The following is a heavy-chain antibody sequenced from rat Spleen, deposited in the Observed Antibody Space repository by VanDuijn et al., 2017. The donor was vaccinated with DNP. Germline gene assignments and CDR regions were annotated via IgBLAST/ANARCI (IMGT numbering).Heavy chain of an antibody. CDR2: ISYDGSST. Sequence: EVQLVESGGGLVQPGRSLKLSCAASGFTFSDYNMAWVRQAPKKGLEWVATISYDGSSTYYRDSVKGRFTISRDNAKSTLYLQMDSLRSEDTATYYCARHGGYGGPPDYWGQGVMVTVSS. J-gene: IGHJ2*01. V-gene: IGHV5-7*01. CDR3: ARHGGYGGPPDY. CDR1: GFTFSDYN. D-gene: IGHD1-11*01.